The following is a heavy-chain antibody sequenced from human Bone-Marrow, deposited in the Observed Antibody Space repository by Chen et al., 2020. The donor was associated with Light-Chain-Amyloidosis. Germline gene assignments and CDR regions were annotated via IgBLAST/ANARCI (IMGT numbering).Heavy chain of an antibody. J-gene: IGHJ4*02. CDR1: GYPFPNYW. Sequence: EVQLEQSGPEVKKPGESLKISCKGSGYPFPNYWIGWVRQMPGKGLEWMGVIYPDDSDARYSPSFEGQVTISADKSITTAYLQWRSLKASDTAMYYCARRSDGYNFDYWGQGTLVTVSS. D-gene: IGHD2-21*01. CDR3: ARRSDGYNFDY. V-gene: IGHV5-51*01. CDR2: IYPDDSDA.